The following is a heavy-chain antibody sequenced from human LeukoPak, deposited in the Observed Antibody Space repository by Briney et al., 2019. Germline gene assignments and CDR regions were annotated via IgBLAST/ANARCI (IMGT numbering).Heavy chain of an antibody. CDR3: ARAVNYDFWSGYYL. Sequence: SQTLSLTCTVSGGSISSGDYYWSWIRKPPGKGLEWIGYIYYSWSTYYNPSLKSRVTISVDTSKTQFSLKLSSVTAADTAVYYCARAVNYDFWSGYYLWGQGTLVTVSS. V-gene: IGHV4-30-4*08. CDR1: GGSISSGDYY. J-gene: IGHJ4*02. D-gene: IGHD3-3*01. CDR2: IYYSWST.